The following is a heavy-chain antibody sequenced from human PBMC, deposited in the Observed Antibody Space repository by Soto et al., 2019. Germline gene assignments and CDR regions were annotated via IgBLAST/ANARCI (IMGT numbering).Heavy chain of an antibody. J-gene: IGHJ4*02. V-gene: IGHV6-1*01. D-gene: IGHD3-16*01. CDR1: GDSVSGNSAA. CDR3: AREFPDYVRSHSYLDY. Sequence: PSQTLSLTCAISGDSVSGNSAAWNWIRQSPSRGLEWLGRTYYRSRWYNDYAVSVKSRITVTPDTSKNQFSLHLNSVTPEDTAVYYCAREFPDYVRSHSYLDYWGQGALVTVSS. CDR2: TYYRSRWYN.